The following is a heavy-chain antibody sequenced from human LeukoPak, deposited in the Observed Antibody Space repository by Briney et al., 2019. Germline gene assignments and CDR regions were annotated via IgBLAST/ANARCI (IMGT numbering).Heavy chain of an antibody. D-gene: IGHD6-19*01. V-gene: IGHV4-31*03. Sequence: PSETLSLTCTVSGGSISSGGYYWSWIRQHPGKGLEWIGYIYYSGSTYYNPSLKSRVTILVDTSKNQFSLKPSSVTAADTAVYYCARERIAVAGTTYYYYYGMDVWGQGTTVTVSS. CDR1: GGSISSGGYY. CDR3: ARERIAVAGTTYYYYYGMDV. CDR2: IYYSGST. J-gene: IGHJ6*02.